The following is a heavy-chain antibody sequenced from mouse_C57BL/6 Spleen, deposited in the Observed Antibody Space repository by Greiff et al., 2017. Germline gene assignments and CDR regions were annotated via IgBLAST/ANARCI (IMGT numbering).Heavy chain of an antibody. Sequence: VQLKESGPELVKPGASVKMSCKASGYTFTDYNMHWVKQSHGKSLEWIGYINPNNGGTSYNQKFKGKATLTVNKSSSTAYMELRSLTSEDSVVYYCATTAQAPFDYWGQGTTLTVSS. D-gene: IGHD3-2*02. CDR2: INPNNGGT. V-gene: IGHV1-22*01. J-gene: IGHJ2*01. CDR1: GYTFTDYN. CDR3: ATTAQAPFDY.